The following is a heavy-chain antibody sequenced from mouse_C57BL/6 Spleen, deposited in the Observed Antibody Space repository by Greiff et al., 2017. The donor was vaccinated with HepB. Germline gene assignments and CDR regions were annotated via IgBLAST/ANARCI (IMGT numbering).Heavy chain of an antibody. CDR1: GYTFTSYG. Sequence: QVQLQQSGAELARPGASVKLSCKASGYTFTSYGISWVKQRTGQGLEWIGEIYPRSGNTYYNEKFKGKATLTADKSSSTAYMELRSLTSEDSAVYFCARGNYDYDGIDYWGQGTTLTVSS. J-gene: IGHJ2*01. CDR3: ARGNYDYDGIDY. D-gene: IGHD2-4*01. CDR2: IYPRSGNT. V-gene: IGHV1-81*01.